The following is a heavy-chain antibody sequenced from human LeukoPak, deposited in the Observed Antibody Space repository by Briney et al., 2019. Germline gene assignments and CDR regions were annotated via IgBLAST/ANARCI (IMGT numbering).Heavy chain of an antibody. J-gene: IGHJ5*02. CDR2: IYYSGST. Sequence: SETLSLTCTVSGGSISSSSYYWGWIRQPPGKGLEWIGSIYYSGSTYYNPSLKSRVTISVDTSKNQFSLKLSSVTAADTAVYYCARDRFYDYSNYGWSWFDPWGQGTLVTVSS. CDR1: GGSISSSSYY. D-gene: IGHD4-11*01. CDR3: ARDRFYDYSNYGWSWFDP. V-gene: IGHV4-39*07.